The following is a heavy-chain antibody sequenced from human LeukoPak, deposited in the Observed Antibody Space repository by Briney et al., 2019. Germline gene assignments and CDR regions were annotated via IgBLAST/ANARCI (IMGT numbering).Heavy chain of an antibody. V-gene: IGHV3-48*01. CDR3: ARGVTEAGFDY. CDR1: GFTFSSYS. Sequence: PGGSLRLSCAASGFTFSSYSMNWVRQAPGKGLEWVSYISSSSSTIYYADSVKGRFTISRDNAKNSLYLQMNSLRAEDTAVYYCARGVTEAGFDYWGQGTLVTVSS. CDR2: ISSSSSTI. D-gene: IGHD6-19*01. J-gene: IGHJ4*02.